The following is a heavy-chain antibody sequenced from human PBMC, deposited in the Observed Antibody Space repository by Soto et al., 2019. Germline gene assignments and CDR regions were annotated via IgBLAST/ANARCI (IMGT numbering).Heavy chain of an antibody. V-gene: IGHV3-7*01. CDR2: INQDGNED. J-gene: IGHJ4*02. D-gene: IGHD2-21*02. Sequence: GGSLRLPCAASGFTFSSYWVKWVRQAPERGLGLVANINQDGNEDNLLDSVKGRFTISRDNAKNSLFLQMNSLRVDDTAVYYCASKGDGHHDFLDYWGQGALVTVSS. CDR1: GFTFSSYW. CDR3: ASKGDGHHDFLDY.